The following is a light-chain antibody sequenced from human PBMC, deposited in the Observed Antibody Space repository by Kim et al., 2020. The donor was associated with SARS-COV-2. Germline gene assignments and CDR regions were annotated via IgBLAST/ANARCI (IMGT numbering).Light chain of an antibody. CDR2: GAS. Sequence: EALGDRVTITCRASQGIGNYLAWFQQKPGKAPECLIYGASNLQSGVPSKFSGSGSGTDFTLTISSLQPEDFATYYCQQYQKYPLTFGGGTKVDIK. CDR3: QQYQKYPLT. J-gene: IGKJ4*01. V-gene: IGKV1-16*02. CDR1: QGIGNY.